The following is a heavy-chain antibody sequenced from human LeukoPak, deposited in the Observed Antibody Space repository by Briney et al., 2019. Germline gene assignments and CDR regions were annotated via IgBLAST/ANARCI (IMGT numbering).Heavy chain of an antibody. CDR2: IVVGSGNT. J-gene: IGHJ4*02. CDR3: AAASTYCSSTSCSTEY. CDR1: GFTFTSSA. V-gene: IGHV1-58*01. Sequence: SVKVSCKASGFTFTSSAVQWVRQARGQRLEWIGWIVVGSGNTNYAQKFQGRVTFSRDMSTGTVYMELSSLRSEDTAVYYCAAASTYCSSTSCSTEYWGQGTLVTVSS. D-gene: IGHD2-2*02.